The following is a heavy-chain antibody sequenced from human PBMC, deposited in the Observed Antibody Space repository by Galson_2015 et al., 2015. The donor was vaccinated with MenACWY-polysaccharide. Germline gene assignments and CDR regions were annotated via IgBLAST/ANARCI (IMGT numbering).Heavy chain of an antibody. Sequence: SVKVSCKASGYTFTSYGISWVRQAPGQGLEWMGWISAYNGNTNYAQKLQGRVTMTTDTSTSTAYMELRSLRSDDTAVYYCARGPSMVRGVIMDWFDPWGQGTLVTVSS. CDR1: GYTFTSYG. CDR3: ARGPSMVRGVIMDWFDP. J-gene: IGHJ5*02. CDR2: ISAYNGNT. D-gene: IGHD3-10*01. V-gene: IGHV1-18*01.